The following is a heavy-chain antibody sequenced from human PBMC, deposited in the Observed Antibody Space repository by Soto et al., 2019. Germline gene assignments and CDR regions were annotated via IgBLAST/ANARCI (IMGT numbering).Heavy chain of an antibody. V-gene: IGHV4-39*01. CDR3: ASTKDETLYFDY. Sequence: QLQLQESGPGLVKPSETLSLTCTVSGDSISITRYYWGWVRQPPGTGLEWIGSIHYSGSTHYNPALQRRVTISGDASKKQFSLKLRSVTAADTAVYYCASTKDETLYFDYWGQGTLVTVSS. D-gene: IGHD2-15*01. J-gene: IGHJ4*02. CDR1: GDSISITRYY. CDR2: IHYSGST.